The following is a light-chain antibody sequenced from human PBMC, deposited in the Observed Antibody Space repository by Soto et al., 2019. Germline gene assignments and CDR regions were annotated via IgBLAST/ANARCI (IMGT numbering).Light chain of an antibody. CDR1: QSISNY. CDR2: AAS. CDR3: LQSYVIPRT. Sequence: DIQMTQSPSSLSASVGDRVTITCRASQSISNYLHWYQQKPGEAPKLLMYAASSLQSGVPSRFSGSGSGTDFTLTISSLQPEDFATYYCLQSYVIPRTVGQGTEVTTK. V-gene: IGKV1-39*01. J-gene: IGKJ1*01.